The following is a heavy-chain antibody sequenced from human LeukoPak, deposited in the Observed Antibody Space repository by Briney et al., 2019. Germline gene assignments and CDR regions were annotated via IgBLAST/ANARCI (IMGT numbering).Heavy chain of an antibody. CDR2: ISSSSTI. CDR3: ARVWGIAAAGGEIEY. Sequence: GGSLRLSCAASGFTFSSYSMNWVRQAPGKGLEWVSYISSSSTIYYADSVKGRFTISRDNAKNPLYLQMNSLRDEDTAVYYCARVWGIAAAGGEIEYWGQGTLVTVSS. CDR1: GFTFSSYS. J-gene: IGHJ4*02. D-gene: IGHD6-13*01. V-gene: IGHV3-48*02.